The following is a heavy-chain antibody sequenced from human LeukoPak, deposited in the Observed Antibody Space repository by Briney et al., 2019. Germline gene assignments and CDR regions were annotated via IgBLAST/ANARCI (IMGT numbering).Heavy chain of an antibody. Sequence: PGGSLRLSCAASRFTFSSYVMSWVRQAPGKGLEWVSSITGSGTGTFYADSVRGRFTTSRDNSKKTVYLQMNSLRVEDTAVYYCANGGGGFWGQGTLVTVSS. V-gene: IGHV3-23*01. CDR3: ANGGGGF. CDR2: ITGSGTGT. D-gene: IGHD3-16*01. J-gene: IGHJ4*02. CDR1: RFTFSSYV.